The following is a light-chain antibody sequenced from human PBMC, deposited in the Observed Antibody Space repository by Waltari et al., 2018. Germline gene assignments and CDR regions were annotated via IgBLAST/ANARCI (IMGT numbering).Light chain of an antibody. J-gene: IGKJ2*01. CDR3: QQYNSYHT. CDR1: QSISTW. V-gene: IGKV1-5*03. CDR2: KAS. Sequence: DIQMTQSPSPLSASVGDRITTTCRSSQSISTWLAWYQQKPGKAPKLLIYKASNLESGVPSRFSGSGSGTEFTLTISSLQPDDFATYYCQQYNSYHTFGQGTKLEIK.